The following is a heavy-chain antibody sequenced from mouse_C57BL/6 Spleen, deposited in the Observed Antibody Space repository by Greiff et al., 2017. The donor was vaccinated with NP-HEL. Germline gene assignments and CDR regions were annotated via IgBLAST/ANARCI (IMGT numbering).Heavy chain of an antibody. CDR1: GFTFSSYG. CDR2: ISSGGSYT. CDR3: ATLYDGYFDY. J-gene: IGHJ2*01. Sequence: EVKLQESGGDLVKPGGSLKLSCAASGFTFSSYGMSWVRQTPDKRLEWVATISSGGSYTYYPDSVKRRFTISRDNAKNTLYLQMSSLKSEDTAMYYCATLYDGYFDYWGQGTTLTVSS. D-gene: IGHD2-3*01. V-gene: IGHV5-6*01.